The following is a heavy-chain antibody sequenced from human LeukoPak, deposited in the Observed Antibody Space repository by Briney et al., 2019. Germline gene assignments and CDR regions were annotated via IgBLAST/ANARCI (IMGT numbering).Heavy chain of an antibody. D-gene: IGHD3-22*01. CDR1: GASVNSGSSY. Sequence: SETLSLTCTVSGASVNSGSSYWGWIRQPPGKRLEWIGYIYYSGSTNYNPSLKSRVTISVDTSKNQFSLKLSSVTAADTAVYYCARGEDYYDSSGYYYDAFDIWGQGTMVTVSS. CDR3: ARGEDYYDSSGYYYDAFDI. V-gene: IGHV4-61*01. J-gene: IGHJ3*02. CDR2: IYYSGST.